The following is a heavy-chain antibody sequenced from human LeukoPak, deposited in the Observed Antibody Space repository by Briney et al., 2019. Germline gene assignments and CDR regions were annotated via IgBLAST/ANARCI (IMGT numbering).Heavy chain of an antibody. V-gene: IGHV5-51*01. D-gene: IGHD6-13*01. CDR1: GYSFTSYW. J-gene: IGHJ6*02. Sequence: GESLKISCKGSGYSFTSYWIGWVRQMPGKGLEWMGIIYLGDSDTRYSPSFQGQVTISADKSISTAYLQWSSLKASDTAMYYCARVLAAAGLTDYYGMDVWGQGTTVTVSS. CDR3: ARVLAAAGLTDYYGMDV. CDR2: IYLGDSDT.